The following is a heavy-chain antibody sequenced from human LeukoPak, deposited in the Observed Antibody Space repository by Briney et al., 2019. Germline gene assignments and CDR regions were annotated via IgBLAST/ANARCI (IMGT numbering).Heavy chain of an antibody. D-gene: IGHD5-24*01. CDR3: ARGGEDGFKS. V-gene: IGHV4-39*07. CDR2: IYYSGST. J-gene: IGHJ5*02. Sequence: PSETLSLTCTVSGGSISSSSYYWGWIRQPPGKGLEWIGSIYYSGSTYYNPSLKSRVTISVDTSKNQFSLKLSSVTAADTAVYYCARGGEDGFKSWGQGTLVTVSS. CDR1: GGSISSSSYY.